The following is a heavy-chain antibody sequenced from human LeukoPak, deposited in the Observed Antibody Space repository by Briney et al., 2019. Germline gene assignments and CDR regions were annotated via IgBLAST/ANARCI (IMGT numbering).Heavy chain of an antibody. Sequence: SETLSLTCAVSGSSVTSDYFWGWIRQPPGKGLEWIATIYHSWGIYFNPSLKSQVSISLDASKNEFSLRLTSLTAGDTAIYYCARNVTAGFFDYWGQGILVTVSS. V-gene: IGHV4-38-2*01. CDR3: ARNVTAGFFDY. CDR1: GSSVTSDYF. D-gene: IGHD1-1*01. CDR2: IYHSWGI. J-gene: IGHJ4*02.